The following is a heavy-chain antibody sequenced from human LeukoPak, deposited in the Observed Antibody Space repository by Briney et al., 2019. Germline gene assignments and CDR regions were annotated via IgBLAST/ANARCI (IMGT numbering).Heavy chain of an antibody. CDR3: AKTIAAAGRVY. CDR1: GFTFSSYA. V-gene: IGHV3-23*01. J-gene: IGHJ4*02. CDR2: ISGSGGST. Sequence: PGGSLRLTCAVSGFTFSSYAISWVRQAPGKGLEWVSAISGSGGSTYYADSVKGRFTISRDNSKNTLYLQMNSLRAEDTAVYYCAKTIAAAGRVYWGQGTLVTVSS. D-gene: IGHD6-13*01.